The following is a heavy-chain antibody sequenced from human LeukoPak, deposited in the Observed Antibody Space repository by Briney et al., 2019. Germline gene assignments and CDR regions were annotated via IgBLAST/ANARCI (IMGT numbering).Heavy chain of an antibody. CDR1: GFIFSDSS. CDR2: IWTVNGVT. D-gene: IGHD1-26*01. J-gene: IGHJ4*02. V-gene: IGHV3-48*04. CDR3: ATDRSYSLDY. Sequence: PGGSLRLSCTASGFIFSDSSMKWVRQAPGKGLERVSHIWTVNGVTHYADSVRGRFTISRDNAKNTLYLQMNSLRAEDTAVYYCATDRSYSLDYWGQGTLVTVSS.